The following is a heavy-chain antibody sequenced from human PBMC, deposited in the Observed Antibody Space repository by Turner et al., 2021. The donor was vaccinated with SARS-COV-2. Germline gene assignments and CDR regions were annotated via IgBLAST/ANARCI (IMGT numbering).Heavy chain of an antibody. CDR2: IYWNDGK. V-gene: IGHV2-5*01. CDR3: AHSEVSGFAEANFDY. CDR1: GFSLSTSGVG. J-gene: IGHJ4*02. Sequence: QITLKESGPTLVKPTQTLPLTCTFSGFSLSTSGVGVGWIRQPPGKALEWLALIYWNDGKRYSPSLKSRLTITKDTAKNQVVLTMTNMDPEDTATYYCAHSEVSGFAEANFDYWGQGTLVTVSS. D-gene: IGHD3-10*01.